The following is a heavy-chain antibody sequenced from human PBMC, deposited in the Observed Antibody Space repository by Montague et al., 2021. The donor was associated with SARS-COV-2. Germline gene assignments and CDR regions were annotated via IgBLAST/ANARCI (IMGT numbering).Heavy chain of an antibody. CDR1: GDSVSRNTAF. D-gene: IGHD4-17*01. CDR3: SRGTLRFGMDV. Sequence: CAISGDSVSRNTAFWNWVRQSPSRGLEFLGRTYYRSKWQNDYAVSARSRITINPDTSKNQFSLHLNSVTPEDTVVYYCSRGTLRFGMDVWGQGTTVTVSS. J-gene: IGHJ6*02. V-gene: IGHV6-1*01. CDR2: TYYRSKWQN.